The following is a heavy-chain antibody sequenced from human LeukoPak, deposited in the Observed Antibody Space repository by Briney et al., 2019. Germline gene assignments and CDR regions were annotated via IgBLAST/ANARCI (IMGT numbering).Heavy chain of an antibody. CDR2: IYYSGST. CDR1: GGSVSSGSYY. J-gene: IGHJ4*02. Sequence: PSETLSLTCTVSGGSVSSGSYYWSWIRQPPGKGLEWIGYIYYSGSTNYNPSLKSQVTISVDTSKNQFSLKLSSVTAADTAVYYCARVLEMATIDVASPATYYFDYWGQGTLVTVSS. V-gene: IGHV4-61*01. D-gene: IGHD5-24*01. CDR3: ARVLEMATIDVASPATYYFDY.